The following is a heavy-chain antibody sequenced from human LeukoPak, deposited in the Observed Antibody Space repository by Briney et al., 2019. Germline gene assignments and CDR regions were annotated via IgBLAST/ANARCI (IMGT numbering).Heavy chain of an antibody. Sequence: ASVTVSCKASGYSFTSYHMHWVRQAPGQGLEWMGIINPSGGSTSYAQKFQGRVTMTRDTSTSTVYMELSSLRSEDTAVYYCASQLAGSYYAVSDYWGQGTLVTVSS. J-gene: IGHJ4*02. D-gene: IGHD3-10*01. V-gene: IGHV1-46*01. CDR3: ASQLAGSYYAVSDY. CDR1: GYSFTSYH. CDR2: INPSGGST.